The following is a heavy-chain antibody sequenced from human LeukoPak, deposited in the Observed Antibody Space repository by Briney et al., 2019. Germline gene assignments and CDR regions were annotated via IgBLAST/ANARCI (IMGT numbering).Heavy chain of an antibody. CDR3: AKGGVYDFWSGYIEGVDY. V-gene: IGHV3-30*02. J-gene: IGHJ4*02. CDR1: GFTFSSYS. D-gene: IGHD3-3*01. Sequence: PGGSLRLSCAASGFTFSSYSMNWVRQAPGKGLEWVAFIRYDGSNKYYADSVKGRFTISRDNSKNTLYLQMNSLRAEDTAVYYCAKGGVYDFWSGYIEGVDYWGQGTLVTVSS. CDR2: IRYDGSNK.